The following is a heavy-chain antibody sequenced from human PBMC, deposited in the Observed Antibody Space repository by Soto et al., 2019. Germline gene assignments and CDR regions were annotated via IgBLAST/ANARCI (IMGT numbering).Heavy chain of an antibody. D-gene: IGHD3-3*01. J-gene: IGHJ3*02. CDR3: AIQRITIFGVVIMRAFDI. CDR2: INAGNGNT. CDR1: GYTFTSYA. Sequence: QVPLVQSGAEVKKPGASVKVSCKASGYTFTSYAMHWVRQAPGQRLEWMGWINAGNGNTKYSQKFQGRVTITRDTSASTAYMELSSLRSEDTAVYYCAIQRITIFGVVIMRAFDIWGQGTMVTVSS. V-gene: IGHV1-3*01.